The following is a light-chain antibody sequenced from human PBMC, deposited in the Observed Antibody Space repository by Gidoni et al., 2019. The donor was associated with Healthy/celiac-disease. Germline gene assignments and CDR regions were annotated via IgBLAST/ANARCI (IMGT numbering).Light chain of an antibody. V-gene: IGKV4-1*01. CDR3: QQYYSTPPVT. CDR1: QSVLYSSNNKNY. Sequence: DIVMTQSPDSLAVSLGERATINCKSSQSVLYSSNNKNYLAWYQQKPGQPPKLLICWASTRESGVPDRFSGSGSGTDFTLTISSLQAEDVAVYYCQQYYSTPPVTFGQGTKVEIK. J-gene: IGKJ1*01. CDR2: WAS.